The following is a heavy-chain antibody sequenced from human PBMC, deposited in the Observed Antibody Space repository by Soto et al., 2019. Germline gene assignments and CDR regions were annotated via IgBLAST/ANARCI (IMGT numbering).Heavy chain of an antibody. CDR1: GFTFSNAD. V-gene: IGHV3-48*02. J-gene: IGHJ4*02. CDR3: VRYMSTFGVDY. CDR2: ISYTGGTT. Sequence: EVQLVESGGGLVQPGGSLRLSCAASGFTFSNADMNWVRQAPGKGLEWISYISYTGGTTHYADSVKGRFTISRDNANNSLFRQMNSLRDEDTAVYYCVRYMSTFGVDYWGQGTLVTVSS. D-gene: IGHD3-16*01.